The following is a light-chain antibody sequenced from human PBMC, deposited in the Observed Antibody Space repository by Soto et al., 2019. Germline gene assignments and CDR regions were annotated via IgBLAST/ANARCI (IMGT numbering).Light chain of an antibody. Sequence: QAVVTQPSSVSGTPGQSVTISCSGNSSNIGSKTVNWYQELQGTAPKLLIFSNNRRPSGVPDRFSASKSGTSASLTISGLQSDDEAHYYCASWDDSLTYVFGTGTKVTVL. CDR3: ASWDDSLTYV. CDR1: SSNIGSKT. V-gene: IGLV1-44*01. CDR2: SNN. J-gene: IGLJ1*01.